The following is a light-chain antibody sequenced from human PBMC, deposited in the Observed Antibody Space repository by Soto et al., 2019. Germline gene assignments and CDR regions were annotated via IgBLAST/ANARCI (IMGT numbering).Light chain of an antibody. CDR1: QTISSSY. V-gene: IGKV3-20*01. Sequence: EIVLTQSPGTLSVSPGERATLSCRASQTISSSYLAWYRQKPGQAPSLLIYGTSSRATGIPGRFSGSGSGTDFTLTISRLEPEDSAIYYCQQYGSWTFGQGTKVEIK. J-gene: IGKJ1*01. CDR3: QQYGSWT. CDR2: GTS.